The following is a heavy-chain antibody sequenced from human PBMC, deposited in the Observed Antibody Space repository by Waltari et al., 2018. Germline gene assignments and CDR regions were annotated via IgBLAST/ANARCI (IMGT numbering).Heavy chain of an antibody. D-gene: IGHD2-2*01. CDR1: GFTFSSYA. V-gene: IGHV3-30*01. J-gene: IGHJ6*03. Sequence: QVQLVESGGGVVQPGRSLRLSCAASGFTFSSYAMHWVRQAPGKGLEWVAVISYDGSNKYYADSGKGRFTISRDNSKNTLYLQMNSLRAEDTAVYYCAREPADYYYYYYMDVWGKGTTVTVSS. CDR3: AREPADYYYYYYMDV. CDR2: ISYDGSNK.